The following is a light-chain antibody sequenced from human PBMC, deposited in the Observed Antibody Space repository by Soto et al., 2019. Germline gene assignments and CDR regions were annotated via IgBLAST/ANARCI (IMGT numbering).Light chain of an antibody. V-gene: IGLV2-14*01. Sequence: QSVLTQPASVSGSPGQSITISCTGTSSDVGGYNYVSWYQQHPGKAPKLMIYEVSNRPSGVSHRFSGSKSGNTASLTISGLRTEDEADYYCSSYTSSSTNVFGTGTKLTVL. J-gene: IGLJ1*01. CDR2: EVS. CDR3: SSYTSSSTNV. CDR1: SSDVGGYNY.